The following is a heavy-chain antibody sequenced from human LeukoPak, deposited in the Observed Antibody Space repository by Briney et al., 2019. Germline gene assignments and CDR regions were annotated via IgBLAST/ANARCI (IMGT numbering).Heavy chain of an antibody. Sequence: GGSLRLSCAASGFTFSSSGMQWVRQAPGRGLGWVAFIQFDGTKTYYADSVKGRFTISRDSSKNTLYLQMNSLRVDDTAVYYCAKGAFVRLGELSPSWGQGTLVTVSS. J-gene: IGHJ5*02. CDR1: GFTFSSSG. CDR3: AKGAFVRLGELSPS. CDR2: IQFDGTKT. V-gene: IGHV3-30*02. D-gene: IGHD3-16*02.